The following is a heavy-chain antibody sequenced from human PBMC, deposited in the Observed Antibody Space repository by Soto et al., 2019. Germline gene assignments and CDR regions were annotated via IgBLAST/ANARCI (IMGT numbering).Heavy chain of an antibody. D-gene: IGHD1-1*01. J-gene: IGHJ5*02. CDR3: ARDARTTGNNVWFDP. Sequence: QVQLVQSGAEVKKPGASVKVSCKASEYTFTDYYIHWVRQAPGQGLEWMGWINPNSGATTYAQKFQGRVTMTRDTSISTAYMELTRLKSDDTAVYYCARDARTTGNNVWFDPWGQGTLVTVSS. CDR1: EYTFTDYY. V-gene: IGHV1-2*02. CDR2: INPNSGAT.